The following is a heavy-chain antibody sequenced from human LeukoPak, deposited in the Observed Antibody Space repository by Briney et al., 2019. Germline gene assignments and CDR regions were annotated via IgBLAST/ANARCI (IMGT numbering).Heavy chain of an antibody. CDR1: GFTFSSYW. CDR2: INSDGSST. CDR3: ARDHGQLERRGY. Sequence: GRSLRLSCAASGFTFSSYWMHWVRQAPGKGLVWVSRINSDGSSTSYADSVKGRFTISRDNAKNTLYLQMNSLRAEDTAVYYCARDHGQLERRGYWGQGTLVTVSS. D-gene: IGHD1-1*01. V-gene: IGHV3-74*01. J-gene: IGHJ4*02.